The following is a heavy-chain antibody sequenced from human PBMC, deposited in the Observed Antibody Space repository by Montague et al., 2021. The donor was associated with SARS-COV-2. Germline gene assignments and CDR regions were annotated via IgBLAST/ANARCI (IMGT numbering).Heavy chain of an antibody. CDR2: IYDSGST. CDR1: GFSLSTSGMC. V-gene: IGHV4-39*02. J-gene: IGHJ3*02. CDR3: ARRGRKLLPVATTIGGFDI. D-gene: IGHD5-12*01. Sequence: LVKPTQTLTLTCTFCGFSLSTSGMCVSWIRQPPGKGLEWIGSIYDSGSTYYNPSLKSRVTISVDTSKNHFSLKLSSVTAADTAVYYCARRGRKLLPVATTIGGFDIWGQGTMVTVSS.